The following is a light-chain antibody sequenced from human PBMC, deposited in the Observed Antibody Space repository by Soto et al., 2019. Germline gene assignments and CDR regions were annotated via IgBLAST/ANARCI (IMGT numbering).Light chain of an antibody. J-gene: IGLJ2*01. CDR1: SSDIGSNH. CDR3: SAWDDNIYGPV. Sequence: QSVLTQPPSASGTPGQRVAISCSGGSSDIGSNHVHWYLPLPGAAPKLLIYRDNQRPSGVPDRFSGSKSGTSASLTISGLLSEDEADYFCSAWDDNIYGPVFGGGTKVTVL. CDR2: RDN. V-gene: IGLV1-44*01.